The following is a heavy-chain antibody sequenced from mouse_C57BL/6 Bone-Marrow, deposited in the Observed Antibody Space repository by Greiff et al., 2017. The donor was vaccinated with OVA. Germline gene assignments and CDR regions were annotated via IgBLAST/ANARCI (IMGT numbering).Heavy chain of an antibody. CDR2: IYPGSGNT. Sequence: QVQLKQSGPELVKPGASVKISCKASGYSFTSYYIHWVKQRPGQGLEWIGWIYPGSGNTKYNEKFKGKATLTSDTSSSTAYMQLSSLTSEDSAVYDCARRVVTPYWYFDVWGTGTTVTVSS. D-gene: IGHD1-1*01. J-gene: IGHJ1*03. V-gene: IGHV1-66*01. CDR3: ARRVVTPYWYFDV. CDR1: GYSFTSYY.